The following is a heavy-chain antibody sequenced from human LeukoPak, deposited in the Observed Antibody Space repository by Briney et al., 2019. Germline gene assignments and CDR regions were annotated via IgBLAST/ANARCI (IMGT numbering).Heavy chain of an antibody. CDR1: GGSFSGYY. Sequence: SETLSLTCAVYGGSFSGYYWSWIRQPPRKGLEWIGEINHSGSTNYNPSLKSRVTISVDTSKNQFSLKLSSVTAADTAVYYCARGRIAVAGTRFVWFDPWGQGTLVTVSS. CDR2: INHSGST. D-gene: IGHD6-19*01. V-gene: IGHV4-34*01. CDR3: ARGRIAVAGTRFVWFDP. J-gene: IGHJ5*02.